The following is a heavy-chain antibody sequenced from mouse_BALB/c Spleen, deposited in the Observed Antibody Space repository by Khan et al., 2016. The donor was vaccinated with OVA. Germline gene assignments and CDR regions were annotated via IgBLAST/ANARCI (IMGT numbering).Heavy chain of an antibody. D-gene: IGHD2-14*01. CDR1: GYSITSEYA. J-gene: IGHJ4*01. CDR2: ISSTGIT. V-gene: IGHV3-2*02. Sequence: EVKLLESGPGLVKPSQSLSLTCTVTGYSITSEYAWNWIRQFPGNKLEWMGYISSTGITSYNPSLKSRISITRDTSKDQFFLQLKSVTTEDTATYYCARSLYYSYGYAFDFWGRGTSVTVSS. CDR3: ARSLYYSYGYAFDF.